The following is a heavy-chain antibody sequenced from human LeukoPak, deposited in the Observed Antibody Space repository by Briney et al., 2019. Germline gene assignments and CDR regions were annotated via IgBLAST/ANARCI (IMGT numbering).Heavy chain of an antibody. D-gene: IGHD5-24*01. CDR2: IYYSGST. J-gene: IGHJ4*02. CDR3: AGRDQDGYKQPGAGGDY. CDR1: GGSISSYY. Sequence: SETLSLTCTVSGGSISSYYWSWIRQPPGKGLEWIGYIYYSGSTNYNPSLKSRVTISVDTSKNQFSLKLSSVTAADTAVYYCAGRDQDGYKQPGAGGDYWGQGTLVTVSS. V-gene: IGHV4-59*01.